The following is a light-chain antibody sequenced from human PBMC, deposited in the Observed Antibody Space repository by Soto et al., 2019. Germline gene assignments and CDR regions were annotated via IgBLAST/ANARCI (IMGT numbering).Light chain of an antibody. CDR3: QQYGSSSIT. Sequence: EIELTQSPGTLSLSPGERATLSCRASQSFSSSYLAWYQQKPGQAPRLLISDASSMATGIPDRFSGSGSGTDFTLTISRLEPEDFAVYYCQQYGSSSITFGQGTRLEI. V-gene: IGKV3-20*01. CDR1: QSFSSSY. J-gene: IGKJ5*01. CDR2: DAS.